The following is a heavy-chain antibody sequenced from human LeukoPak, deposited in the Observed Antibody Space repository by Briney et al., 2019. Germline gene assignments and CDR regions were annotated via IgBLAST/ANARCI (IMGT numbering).Heavy chain of an antibody. CDR1: GFTFNTFN. CDR3: ARGHYDVLAASYKWTPDY. V-gene: IGHV3-21*01. D-gene: IGHD3-9*01. CDR2: ITSGGDYI. Sequence: GGSLRLSCAASGFTFNTFNMNWVRQAPGKGLEWVSSITSGGDYIYYADSVKGRFTTSRYNAKNSRSLQLNSLRVEDTAVYYCARGHYDVLAASYKWTPDYWGQGTLVTVSS. J-gene: IGHJ4*02.